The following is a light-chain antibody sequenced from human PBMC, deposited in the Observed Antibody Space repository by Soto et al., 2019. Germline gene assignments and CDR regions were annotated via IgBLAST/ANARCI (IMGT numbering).Light chain of an antibody. CDR3: QQYSTSST. Sequence: EIVLTQSPGSLSLSPGERATLSCRASQSVSRNYLAWYQQKRGQAPRLLIYDASTRATGIPDRFSGSGSGTDFALTISRLEPEDFAVYYCQQYSTSSTFGQGTKVDIK. CDR2: DAS. CDR1: QSVSRNY. V-gene: IGKV3-20*01. J-gene: IGKJ1*01.